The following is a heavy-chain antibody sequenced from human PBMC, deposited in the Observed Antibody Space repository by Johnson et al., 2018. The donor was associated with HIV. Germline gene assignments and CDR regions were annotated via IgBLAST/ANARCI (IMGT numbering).Heavy chain of an antibody. CDR2: ISGSDGAI. Sequence: QVQLVESGGGWVKPGGSLSLSCAASGFTFSDSYMNWIRQAPGKGLEWVSYISGSDGAIWYAASVKGRFTVSRDNSKNTQYLKRNSLRAEDTAVYYCARCRRIPLWLLADAFDIWGQGTRVTVSS. J-gene: IGHJ3*02. V-gene: IGHV3-11*04. CDR1: GFTFSDSY. CDR3: ARCRRIPLWLLADAFDI. D-gene: IGHD5-18*01.